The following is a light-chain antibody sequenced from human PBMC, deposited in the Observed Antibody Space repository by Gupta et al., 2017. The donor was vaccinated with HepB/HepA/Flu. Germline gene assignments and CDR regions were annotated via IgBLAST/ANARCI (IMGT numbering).Light chain of an antibody. Sequence: DIQMTQSPSSLSASVGDRVNITCRASQNIDSYLNWYQQTPGKAPKLLIYGASSLQGGGPSRFSGSGSGTDFTLTVSSLQPEDFATYYCQQTYTHPQTFGPGTKVAFK. CDR3: QQTYTHPQT. CDR2: GAS. V-gene: IGKV1-39*01. J-gene: IGKJ3*01. CDR1: QNIDSY.